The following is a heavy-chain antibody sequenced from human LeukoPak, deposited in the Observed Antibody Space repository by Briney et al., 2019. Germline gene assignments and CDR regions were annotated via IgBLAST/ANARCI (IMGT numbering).Heavy chain of an antibody. CDR1: GDSISSGDYY. Sequence: KPSETLSLTCTVSGDSISSGDYYWSWIRQPAGKGLEWIGRISSSGSTNYNPSLKSRVTISVDTSKNQFSLQLNSVTPEDTAVYYCARELGDSSSWPDWGQGTLVTVSS. V-gene: IGHV4-61*02. J-gene: IGHJ4*02. D-gene: IGHD6-13*01. CDR2: ISSSGST. CDR3: ARELGDSSSWPD.